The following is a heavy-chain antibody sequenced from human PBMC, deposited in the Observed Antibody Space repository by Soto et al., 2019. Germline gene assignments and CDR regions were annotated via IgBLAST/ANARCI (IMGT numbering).Heavy chain of an antibody. CDR1: GYSFNRYY. CDR3: ARYGFDYFLRHGMDV. D-gene: IGHD3-16*01. CDR2: INPTGGAT. Sequence: ASVKVSCKASGYSFNRYYMHWIRQAPGQGLEWMGIINPTGGATTYAQKFQGRFTMTGDPSTTTVYMELRSLRPEDTAVYFCARYGFDYFLRHGMDVWGQGSPVTVSS. J-gene: IGHJ6*02. V-gene: IGHV1-46*02.